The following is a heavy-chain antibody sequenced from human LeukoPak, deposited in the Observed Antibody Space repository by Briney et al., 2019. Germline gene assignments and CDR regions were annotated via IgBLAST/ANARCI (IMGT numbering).Heavy chain of an antibody. Sequence: PLETLSLTCAVYGGSFSGYYWSWIRQPPGKGLEWIGEINHSGSTNYNPSLKSRVTISVDTSKNQFSLKPSSVTAADTAVYYCARYCGGDCYSGLNWFDPWGQGTLVTVSS. CDR3: ARYCGGDCYSGLNWFDP. CDR1: GGSFSGYY. V-gene: IGHV4-34*01. CDR2: INHSGST. D-gene: IGHD2-21*02. J-gene: IGHJ5*02.